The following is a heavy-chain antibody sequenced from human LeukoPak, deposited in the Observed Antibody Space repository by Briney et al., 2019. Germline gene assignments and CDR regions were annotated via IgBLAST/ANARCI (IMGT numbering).Heavy chain of an antibody. V-gene: IGHV1-8*01. CDR2: MNPNSGNT. CDR3: ARNRYSSGWYMVDY. CDR1: GYTFTSYD. Sequence: GASVKVSCKASGYTFTSYDINWVRQATGQGLEWMGWMNPNSGNTGYAQKFQGRVTMTRNTSISTAYMELSSLGSEDTAVYYCARNRYSSGWYMVDYWGQGTLVTVSS. J-gene: IGHJ4*02. D-gene: IGHD6-19*01.